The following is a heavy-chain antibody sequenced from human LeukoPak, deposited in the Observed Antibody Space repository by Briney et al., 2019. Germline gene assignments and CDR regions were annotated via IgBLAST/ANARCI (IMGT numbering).Heavy chain of an antibody. CDR1: GGSIRTYS. CDR3: AKDGREYSFDY. V-gene: IGHV4-59*01. Sequence: SETLSLTCTVSGGSIRTYSWGWIRQSPGKPLEWIGYLYYSGSTDYSPSLRSRVTISSDTSNNQFSLRLSSVTAADTAVYYCAKDGREYSFDYWGQGILVTVYS. CDR2: LYYSGST. J-gene: IGHJ4*02.